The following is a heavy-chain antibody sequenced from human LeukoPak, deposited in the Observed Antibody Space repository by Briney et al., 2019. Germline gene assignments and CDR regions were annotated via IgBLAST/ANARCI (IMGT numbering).Heavy chain of an antibody. CDR1: GFTLSSFS. D-gene: IGHD1-26*01. V-gene: IGHV3-48*01. CDR2: ISSSSSTI. J-gene: IGHJ3*02. CDR3: ARDRGSYIPDAFDI. Sequence: GGSLRLSCAASGFTLSSFSMNWVRQAPGKGLEWVSYISSSSSTIYYADSVKGRFTISRDNAKNSLYLQMNSLRAEDTAVYYCARDRGSYIPDAFDIWGQGTMVTVSS.